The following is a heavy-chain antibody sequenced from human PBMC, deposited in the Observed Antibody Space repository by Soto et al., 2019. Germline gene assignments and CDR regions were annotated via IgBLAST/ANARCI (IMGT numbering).Heavy chain of an antibody. D-gene: IGHD2-21*02. CDR1: GYDFPWKW. CDR3: ARGLEDCGGDCFPLAMDV. CDR2: IFPGGGDT. J-gene: IGHJ6*02. V-gene: IGHV5-51*01. Sequence: TGESLKISCKGSGYDFPWKWIAWVRKTPGKGLEWMGVIFPGGGDTKYGPSFQGQVYISADKSLRTAYVQWSSLKVSDTAIYYCARGLEDCGGDCFPLAMDVWGQGTTVTVSS.